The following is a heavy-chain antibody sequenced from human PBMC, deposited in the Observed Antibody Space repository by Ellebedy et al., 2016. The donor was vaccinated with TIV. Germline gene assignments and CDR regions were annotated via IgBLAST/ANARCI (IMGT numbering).Heavy chain of an antibody. CDR3: ARRYSGSSYHYFDY. D-gene: IGHD1-26*01. CDR2: ANSRGNT. J-gene: IGHJ4*02. CDR1: GVSFNNDF. V-gene: IGHV4-34*01. Sequence: MPSETLSLTCSVYGVSFNNDFWNWIRQPPGKGLEWIGEANSRGNTNYNPSLKSRVTMSVDTSKRQLSLKLRSVTAADTAVYYCARRYSGSSYHYFDYWGQGTLVIVSS.